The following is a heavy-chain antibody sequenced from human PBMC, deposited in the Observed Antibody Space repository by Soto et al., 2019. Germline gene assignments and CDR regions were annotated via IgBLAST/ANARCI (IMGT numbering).Heavy chain of an antibody. CDR2: ISYDGSNK. CDR3: AKDFDWLCPPSY. CDR1: GFTFSSYA. V-gene: IGHV3-30*18. J-gene: IGHJ4*02. D-gene: IGHD3-9*01. Sequence: PGGSLSLSCAASGFTFSSYAMSWVRQAPGKGLEWVAVISYDGSNKYYADSVKGRFTISRDNSKNTLYLQMNSLRAEDTAVYYCAKDFDWLCPPSYWGQGTLVTVSS.